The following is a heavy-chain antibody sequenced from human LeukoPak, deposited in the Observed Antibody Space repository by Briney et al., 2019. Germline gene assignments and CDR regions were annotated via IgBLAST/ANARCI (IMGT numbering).Heavy chain of an antibody. Sequence: SETLSLTCTVSGGSVSSGSYYWSWIRQPPGKGLEWIGNIHYSGGTNYNPSLKSRITISVDTSKNQFSLKVNSVTAADTGVYYCARKNNALRIWGIYNCAINMGGKGTMVTV. V-gene: IGHV4-61*01. CDR3: ARKNNALRIWGIYNCAINM. CDR1: GGSVSSGSYY. CDR2: IHYSGGT. J-gene: IGHJ3*02. D-gene: IGHD3-16*01.